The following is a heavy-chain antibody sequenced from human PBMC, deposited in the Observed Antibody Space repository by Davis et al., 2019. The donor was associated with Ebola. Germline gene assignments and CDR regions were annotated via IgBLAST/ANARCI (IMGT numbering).Heavy chain of an antibody. J-gene: IGHJ6*02. Sequence: AASVKVSCKASGYTFTGYYMHWVRQAPGQGLEWMGWINPNSGGTNYAQKFQGWVTMTRDTSISTAYMELSRLRSDDTAVYYCARDGGYSYGWGYYYGMDVWGQGTTVTVSS. D-gene: IGHD5-18*01. CDR3: ARDGGYSYGWGYYYGMDV. CDR1: GYTFTGYY. CDR2: INPNSGGT. V-gene: IGHV1-2*04.